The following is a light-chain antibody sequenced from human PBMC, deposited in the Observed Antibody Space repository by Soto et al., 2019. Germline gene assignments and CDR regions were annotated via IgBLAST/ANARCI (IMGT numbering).Light chain of an antibody. Sequence: QSALTQPASVSGSPGQSITISCTGTSSDVVGYNYVSWYQQHPGKAPKLLIYEVSNRPSGVSNRFSGSKSGNTASLTISGLQAEDEADYYCCSYTSSSTYVFGTGTKLTVL. J-gene: IGLJ1*01. CDR3: CSYTSSSTYV. V-gene: IGLV2-14*01. CDR1: SSDVVGYNY. CDR2: EVS.